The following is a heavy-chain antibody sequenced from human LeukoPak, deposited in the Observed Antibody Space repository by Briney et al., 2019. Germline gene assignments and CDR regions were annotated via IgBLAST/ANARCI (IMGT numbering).Heavy chain of an antibody. Sequence: GGSLRLSCAASGFTFSSYAMSWVRQAPGKGLEWVSAIGGSSDFTYYAGSVKGRFTIFRDNSKNMLYLQMNSLRAEDTALYYCASQKANFYDSSGDVWGQGTTVTVSS. V-gene: IGHV3-23*01. CDR1: GFTFSSYA. CDR3: ASQKANFYDSSGDV. J-gene: IGHJ6*02. D-gene: IGHD3-22*01. CDR2: IGGSSDFT.